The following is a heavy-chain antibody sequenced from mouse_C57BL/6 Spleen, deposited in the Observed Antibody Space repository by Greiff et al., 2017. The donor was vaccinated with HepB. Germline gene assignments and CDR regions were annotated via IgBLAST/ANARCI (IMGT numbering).Heavy chain of an antibody. Sequence: QSCKASGYTFTSYWMHWVKQRPGHGLEWIGEIDPSDSYTNYNQKFKGKSTLTVDKSSSTAYMQLSSLTSEDSAVYYCARRGLRQGPWFAYWGQGTLVTVSA. CDR1: GYTFTSYW. CDR2: IDPSDSYT. D-gene: IGHD2-4*01. CDR3: ARRGLRQGPWFAY. J-gene: IGHJ3*01. V-gene: IGHV1-69*01.